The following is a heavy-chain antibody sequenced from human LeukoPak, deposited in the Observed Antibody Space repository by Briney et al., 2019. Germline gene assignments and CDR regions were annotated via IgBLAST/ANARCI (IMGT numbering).Heavy chain of an antibody. D-gene: IGHD2-2*01. V-gene: IGHV4-34*01. CDR2: INHSGST. J-gene: IGHJ6*02. CDR1: GGSFSGYC. CDR3: ARESSTNYYYYYGMDV. Sequence: SETLSLTCAVYGGSFSGYCWSWIRQPPGKGLEWIGEINHSGSTNYDPSLKSRVTISVDTSKNQFSLKLSSVTAADTAVYYCARESSTNYYYYYGMDVWGQGTTVTVSS.